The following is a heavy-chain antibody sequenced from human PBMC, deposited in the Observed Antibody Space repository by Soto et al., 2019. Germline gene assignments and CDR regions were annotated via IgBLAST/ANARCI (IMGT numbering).Heavy chain of an antibody. CDR1: GFTVDDYA. Sequence: GGSLRLSCVASGFTVDDYAMHWVRQAPGKGLEWVSGISANGDTIDYADSVKGRFTISRDNAKNSLFLQMNSLRHEDTALYYCAKDMKWGGMTTIHYFDSWGQGTQVTVSS. D-gene: IGHD4-17*01. J-gene: IGHJ4*02. CDR3: AKDMKWGGMTTIHYFDS. CDR2: ISANGDTI. V-gene: IGHV3-9*01.